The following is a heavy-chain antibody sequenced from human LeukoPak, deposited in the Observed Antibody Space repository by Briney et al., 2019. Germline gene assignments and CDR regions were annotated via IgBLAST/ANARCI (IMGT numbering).Heavy chain of an antibody. V-gene: IGHV3-13*05. J-gene: IGHJ3*02. CDR3: ARATRYRTSSDPLDRAFDI. Sequence: GGSLRLSCAASGFTFSSFDMHWVRQATGKGLEWVSAVGTAGDPYYPASLKGRFTISRENAKNSLYLQMNSLRAGDTAVYYCARATRYRTSSDPLDRAFDIWGQGIMVTVSS. D-gene: IGHD6-6*01. CDR1: GFTFSSFD. CDR2: VGTAGDP.